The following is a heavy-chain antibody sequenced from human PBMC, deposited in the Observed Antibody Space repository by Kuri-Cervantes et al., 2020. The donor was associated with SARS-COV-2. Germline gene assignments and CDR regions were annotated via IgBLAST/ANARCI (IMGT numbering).Heavy chain of an antibody. D-gene: IGHD1-1*01. CDR2: ISYDGSNK. J-gene: IGHJ6*03. Sequence: GGSLRLSCAASGFTFSSYAMHWVRQAPGKGLEWVAVISYDGSNKYYADSVKGRFTISRDNSKNTLYLQMDSLRAEDTAVYYCARDQAPTNKYWNDANYYYYMDVWGKGTTVTVSS. CDR3: ARDQAPTNKYWNDANYYYYMDV. V-gene: IGHV3-30*04. CDR1: GFTFSSYA.